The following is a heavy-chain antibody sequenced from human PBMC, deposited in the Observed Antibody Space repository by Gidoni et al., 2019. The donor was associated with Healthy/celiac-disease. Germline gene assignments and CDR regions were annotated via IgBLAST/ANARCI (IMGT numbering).Heavy chain of an antibody. CDR1: GGSVSSGSYY. CDR3: ARVITGTTGFDY. Sequence: QVQLQESGPGLVKPSETLSLTCTASGGSVSSGSYYWSWIRQPPGKGLEWIGYIYYSGSTNYNPSLKSRVTISVDTSKNQFSLKLSSVTAADTAVYYCARVITGTTGFDYWGQGTLVTVSS. D-gene: IGHD1-7*01. J-gene: IGHJ4*02. CDR2: IYYSGST. V-gene: IGHV4-61*01.